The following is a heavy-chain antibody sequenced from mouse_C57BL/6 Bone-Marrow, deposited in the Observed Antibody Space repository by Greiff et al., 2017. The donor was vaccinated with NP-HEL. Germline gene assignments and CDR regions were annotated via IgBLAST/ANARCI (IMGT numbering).Heavy chain of an antibody. CDR1: GYTFTDYY. Sequence: EVQLQQSGPELVKPGASVKISCKASGYTFTDYYMHWVKQSHGKSLEWIGDINPYNGGTSYNQKFKGKATLTVDKSSSTAYMELRSLTSEDSAYYYGARARIDDGLAWFAYWGQGTLVTVSA. D-gene: IGHD2-3*01. J-gene: IGHJ3*01. V-gene: IGHV1-26*01. CDR3: ARARIDDGLAWFAY. CDR2: INPYNGGT.